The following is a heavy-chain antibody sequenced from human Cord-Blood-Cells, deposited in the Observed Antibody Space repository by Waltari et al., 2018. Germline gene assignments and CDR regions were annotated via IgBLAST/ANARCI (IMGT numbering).Heavy chain of an antibody. CDR3: AHSLYSNYAHYGMDV. CDR2: IYWDDDK. J-gene: IGHJ6*02. V-gene: IGHV2-5*02. CDR1: GFSLSTSGVG. Sequence: QITLKESGPTLVKPTQTLTLTCTFAGFSLSTSGVGGGWIRQPPGKALAWLALIYWDDDKRYSPSLKSRLTITKDTSKNQVVLTMTNMDPVDTATYYCAHSLYSNYAHYGMDVWGQGTTVTVSS. D-gene: IGHD4-4*01.